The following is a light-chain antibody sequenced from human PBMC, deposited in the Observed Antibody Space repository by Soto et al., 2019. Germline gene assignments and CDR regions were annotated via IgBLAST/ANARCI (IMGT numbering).Light chain of an antibody. Sequence: EIVMTQSPDTLSLSPGETATLSCRASQSVRSSYLAWYQQTPGQTPRLLIYAASSRATGIPDRFSGSGSGTDFTLTISSLEPEDFSVYYCQQRYNWPITFGQGTRLEI. CDR1: QSVRSSY. CDR3: QQRYNWPIT. CDR2: AAS. V-gene: IGKV3D-20*02. J-gene: IGKJ5*01.